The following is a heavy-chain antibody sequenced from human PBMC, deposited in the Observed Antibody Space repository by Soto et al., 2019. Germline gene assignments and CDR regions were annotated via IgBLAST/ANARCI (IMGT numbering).Heavy chain of an antibody. CDR1: GGSISSHY. CDR2: IYYTGST. V-gene: IGHV4-59*11. Sequence: QVQLQESGPGLVKPSETLSLTCTVSGGSISSHYWNWIRQPPGKGLEWIGNIYYTGSTNYNPSLKSRVTISVDTSKNQFSRKLSSVTAADTAGYYCARLPWADVGGIFDPWGQGTLVTVSS. CDR3: ARLPWADVGGIFDP. J-gene: IGHJ5*02. D-gene: IGHD2-15*01.